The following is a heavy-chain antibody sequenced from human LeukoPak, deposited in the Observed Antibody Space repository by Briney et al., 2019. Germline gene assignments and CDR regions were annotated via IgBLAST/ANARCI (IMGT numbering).Heavy chain of an antibody. D-gene: IGHD3-9*01. J-gene: IGHJ6*02. V-gene: IGHV1-8*01. CDR3: ARGRILRYFDWSSYYYYYGMDV. CDR1: GYTFPSYD. CDR2: MNPNSGNT. Sequence: ASVKVSCKASGYTFPSYDIQWVRQATGQGLEWMGWMNPNSGNTGYAQKFQGRVTMTRNTPISTAYMELSSLRSEDTAVYYCARGRILRYFDWSSYYYYYGMDVWGQGTTVTVSS.